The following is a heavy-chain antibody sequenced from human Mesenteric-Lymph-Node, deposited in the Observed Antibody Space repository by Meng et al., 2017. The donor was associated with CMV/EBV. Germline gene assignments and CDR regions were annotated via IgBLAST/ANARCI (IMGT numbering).Heavy chain of an antibody. CDR3: ARDRGYSYGPDY. J-gene: IGHJ4*02. D-gene: IGHD5-18*01. Sequence: SCADSGFTFSRYSMNWVRQAPGKGLEWVSSISSSSSYIYYADSVKGRFTISRDNAKNSLYLQMNSLRAEDTAVYYCARDRGYSYGPDYWGQGTLVTVSS. CDR1: GFTFSRYS. CDR2: ISSSSSYI. V-gene: IGHV3-21*01.